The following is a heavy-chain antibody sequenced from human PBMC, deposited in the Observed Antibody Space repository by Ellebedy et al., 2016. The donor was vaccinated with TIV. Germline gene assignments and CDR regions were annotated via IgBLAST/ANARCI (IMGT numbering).Heavy chain of an antibody. Sequence: MPLETLSLTCSVSGNSISSADYYWSWIRQPPGKGLEWIGYIYYSGTTYYNPSLESRVTISMDTSKNQFSLNLNSVTAADTAVYSCARSPRWSRNWFDPWGQGTLVIVSS. J-gene: IGHJ5*02. D-gene: IGHD1-14*01. CDR2: IYYSGTT. V-gene: IGHV4-30-4*01. CDR1: GNSISSADYY. CDR3: ARSPRWSRNWFDP.